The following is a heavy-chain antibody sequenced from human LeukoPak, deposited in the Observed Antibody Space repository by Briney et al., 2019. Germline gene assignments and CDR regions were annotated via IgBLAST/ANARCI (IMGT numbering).Heavy chain of an antibody. Sequence: GGSLRLSCVASGFTVSNAWMSWVRQAPGKGLEWVGRIKSKTDGGTTDYAAPVKGRFTISRDDSENTLFLQMISLQGEDTAVYYCTTDGGLAAVNTMGYWGQGTLVTVSS. V-gene: IGHV3-15*01. CDR1: GFTVSNAW. D-gene: IGHD4-17*01. CDR2: IKSKTDGGTT. J-gene: IGHJ4*02. CDR3: TTDGGLAAVNTMGY.